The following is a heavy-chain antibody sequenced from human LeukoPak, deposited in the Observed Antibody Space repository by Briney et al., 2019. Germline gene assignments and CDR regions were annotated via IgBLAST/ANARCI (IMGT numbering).Heavy chain of an antibody. J-gene: IGHJ4*02. V-gene: IGHV1-2*06. D-gene: IGHD7-27*01. CDR1: GYTFTDSF. CDR2: MNGNSGVT. CDR3: ARDLSSTSNWEFDY. Sequence: GAPVKVSCEASGYTFTDSFIHWVRQAPGQGPEWMGRMNGNSGVTMYAQTLQDRVTMTRDTSISTAYMELSRLTSDDTAVYYCARDLSSTSNWEFDYWGQGTLVTVSS.